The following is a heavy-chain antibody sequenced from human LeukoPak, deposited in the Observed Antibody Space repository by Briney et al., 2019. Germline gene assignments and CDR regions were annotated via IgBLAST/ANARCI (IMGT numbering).Heavy chain of an antibody. CDR3: ARSYSSSWYDAFDI. D-gene: IGHD6-13*01. J-gene: IGHJ3*02. V-gene: IGHV4-34*01. CDR2: INHSGST. Sequence: SETLSLTCAVYGGSFSGYYWSWIRQPPGKGLEWIGEINHSGSTNYNPSLKSRVTISVDTSKNQFSLKLSSVTAADTAVYYCARSYSSSWYDAFDIWGQGTMVTVSS. CDR1: GGSFSGYY.